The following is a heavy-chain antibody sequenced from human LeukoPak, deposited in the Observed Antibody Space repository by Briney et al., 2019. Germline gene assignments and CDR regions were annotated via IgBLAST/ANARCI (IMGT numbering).Heavy chain of an antibody. V-gene: IGHV4-39*01. CDR1: GDSVSRSDSY. D-gene: IGHD3-22*01. Sequence: PSETLSLTCTLFGDSVSRSDSYWDWIRQPPGKGLEWIATIYYSGRTYYSPSPKSRVTLSVDMSNNQFSLTLSSVTAADTALYFCARRRYYDSSGYLEWGQGTLVTVSS. CDR3: ARRRYYDSSGYLE. CDR2: IYYSGRT. J-gene: IGHJ1*01.